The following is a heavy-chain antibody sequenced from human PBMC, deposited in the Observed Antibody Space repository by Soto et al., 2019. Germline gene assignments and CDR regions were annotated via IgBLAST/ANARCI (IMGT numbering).Heavy chain of an antibody. CDR1: GGSISGGDYC. CDR3: AGVGGFEATTIGY. CDR2: IYYSGST. J-gene: IGHJ4*02. Sequence: QVQLQESGPGLVKPSQTLSLTCTVSGGSISGGDYCWSWIRQPPGKGLELIGNIYYSGSTYYNPSLKSRVTTSADSSRNQSARKLSSVTAADTAVYYCAGVGGFEATTIGYWGQGTLVTVSS. D-gene: IGHD3-10*01. V-gene: IGHV4-30-4*01.